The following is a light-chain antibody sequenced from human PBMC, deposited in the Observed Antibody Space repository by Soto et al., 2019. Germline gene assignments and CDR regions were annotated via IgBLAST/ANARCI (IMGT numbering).Light chain of an antibody. CDR1: NVGNKR. J-gene: IGLJ1*01. CDR3: QVWDIMTDNYV. CDR2: YDS. Sequence: SYELTQSPSVSVAPEKTATITCGGNNVGNKRVHWYQQKPGQAPVLLISYDSDRPSGIPERFSGSNFGNTATLTISRVEAGDEADYYCQVWDIMTDNYVFGSGTKVTVL. V-gene: IGLV3-21*04.